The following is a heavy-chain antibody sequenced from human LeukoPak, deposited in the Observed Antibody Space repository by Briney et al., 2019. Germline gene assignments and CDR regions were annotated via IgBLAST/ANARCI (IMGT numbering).Heavy chain of an antibody. Sequence: GESLKISCKGSGYSFTNFWIGWVRQMPGKGPEWMGIIYPGDSVTRYSPSFQGQVTISADKSISTAYLQWSSLKASDTAMYYCGRHGSSNWYNDYWGQGTLVTVSS. J-gene: IGHJ4*02. CDR1: GYSFTNFW. D-gene: IGHD6-13*01. CDR2: IYPGDSVT. V-gene: IGHV5-51*01. CDR3: GRHGSSNWYNDY.